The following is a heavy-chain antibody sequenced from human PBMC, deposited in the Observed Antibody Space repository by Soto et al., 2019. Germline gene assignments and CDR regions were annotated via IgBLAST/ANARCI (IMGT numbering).Heavy chain of an antibody. CDR1: GLTFSTYG. J-gene: IGHJ4*02. CDR3: AKDSLGGMGTVMMPGPD. D-gene: IGHD4-17*01. CDR2: ISYDVRKT. Sequence: PGGSLRLSCAVSGLTFSTYGMHWVRQAPGKGLEWVAVISYDVRKTHYADSVRGRFTISRDNSKSTLYLQMNDLRADDTAVYYCAKDSLGGMGTVMMPGPDWGQGTLVTVSS. V-gene: IGHV3-30*18.